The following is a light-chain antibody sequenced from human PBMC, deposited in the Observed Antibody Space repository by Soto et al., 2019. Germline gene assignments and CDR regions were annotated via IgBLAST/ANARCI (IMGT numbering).Light chain of an antibody. J-gene: IGLJ3*02. CDR2: ENT. V-gene: IGLV1-51*02. Sequence: QSVLTQPPSVSAAPGQKVTISCSGSSSNIGNNYISGYQQLPGTAPKLLIFENTKRPSGIPDRFSGSKSGTSATLDITGLQPRDDADYYCATWVSSLSPPWVFGGGTKLTVL. CDR3: ATWVSSLSPPWV. CDR1: SSNIGNNY.